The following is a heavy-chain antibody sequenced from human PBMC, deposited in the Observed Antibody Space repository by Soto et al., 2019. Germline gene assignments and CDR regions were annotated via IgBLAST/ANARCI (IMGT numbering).Heavy chain of an antibody. CDR2: VNPNNDGT. Sequence: QVQLVQSGAEVKKPGASVKVSCKASGNTFIGYYIHWARQAPGQGLEWMGWVNPNNDGTTYGEKFQGRVTMTRDTSTSTAYMELSRLRSDDTAVYYCARDLGGSRDSWGQGTLVTVSS. D-gene: IGHD1-26*01. CDR3: ARDLGGSRDS. V-gene: IGHV1-2*02. J-gene: IGHJ4*02. CDR1: GNTFIGYY.